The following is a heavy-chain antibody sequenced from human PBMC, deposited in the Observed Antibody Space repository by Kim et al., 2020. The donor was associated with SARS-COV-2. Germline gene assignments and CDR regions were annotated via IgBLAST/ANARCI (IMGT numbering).Heavy chain of an antibody. J-gene: IGHJ4*02. V-gene: IGHV3-23*01. D-gene: IGHD1-26*01. CDR3: AKDRGSYYFDY. Sequence: TYYADSVKGRFTIYRDNSKNTLYLQMNSLRAEDTAVYYCAKDRGSYYFDYWGQGTLVTVSS. CDR2: T.